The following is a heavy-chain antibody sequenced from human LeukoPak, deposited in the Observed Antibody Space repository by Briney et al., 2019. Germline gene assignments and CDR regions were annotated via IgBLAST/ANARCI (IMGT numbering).Heavy chain of an antibody. J-gene: IGHJ4*02. V-gene: IGHV3-21*01. CDR2: ISASSSFI. D-gene: IGHD2-2*01. CDR1: GFTFSHYS. Sequence: GGSLRLSCAASGFTFSHYSMNWVRQAPGKGLEWVSSISASSSFIYYADSLKGRFTISRDNAKNSLYLQMNSLRAEDTAVFYCARGYCSRTSCEDFDYWGRGTLFTVSS. CDR3: ARGYCSRTSCEDFDY.